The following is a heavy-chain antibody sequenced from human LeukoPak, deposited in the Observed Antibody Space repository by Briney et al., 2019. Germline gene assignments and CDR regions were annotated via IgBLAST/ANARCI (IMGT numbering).Heavy chain of an antibody. V-gene: IGHV4-38-2*01. CDR2: MYHNRGT. D-gene: IGHD3-10*01. Sequence: SETLSLTCAVSGYSISSGYYWGWIRQPPGKGLEWIGSMYHNRGTYYNPSLKSRVTISMDTSKNQFSLRLSSVTAADTAVYCCASYYASGVSAYDYFSMDVWGKGTTVTVSS. CDR3: ASYYASGVSAYDYFSMDV. J-gene: IGHJ6*04. CDR1: GYSISSGYY.